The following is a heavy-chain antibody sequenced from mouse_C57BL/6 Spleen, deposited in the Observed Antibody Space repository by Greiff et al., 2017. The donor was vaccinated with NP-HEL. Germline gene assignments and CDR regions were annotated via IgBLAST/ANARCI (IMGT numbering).Heavy chain of an antibody. CDR3: ARDKPDLLEDY. CDR1: GFTFSSYA. CDR2: ISDGGSYT. V-gene: IGHV5-4*01. D-gene: IGHD1-1*01. J-gene: IGHJ4*01. Sequence: DVMLVESGGGLVKPGGSLKLSCAASGFTFSSYAMSWVRQTPEKRLEWVATISDGGSYTYYPDNVKGRFTISRDNAKNNLYLQMSHLKSEDTAMYYCARDKPDLLEDYWGQGTSVTVSS.